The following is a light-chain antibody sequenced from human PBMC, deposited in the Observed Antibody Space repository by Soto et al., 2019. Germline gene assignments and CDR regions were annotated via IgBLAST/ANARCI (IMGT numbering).Light chain of an antibody. CDR2: VAS. J-gene: IGKJ1*01. Sequence: DIQMTQFPSSLSASVGDRVTITCRASQSVTKFLNWYQLKPGRAPKLLIYVASSLQSGVPSRFSGSGSGTEFTLAISNLQPEEFATYYCQQSHTTPWTFGHGTKVEIK. CDR1: QSVTKF. CDR3: QQSHTTPWT. V-gene: IGKV1-39*01.